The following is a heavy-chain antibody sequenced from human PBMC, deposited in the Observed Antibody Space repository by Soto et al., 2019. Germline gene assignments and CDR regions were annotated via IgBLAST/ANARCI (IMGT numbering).Heavy chain of an antibody. D-gene: IGHD1-1*01. Sequence: WGSLRLSCAASGFTCSDYYISWIRQAPGKGLEWFSCIIPSGTSIYYADSVKGRCTISRDNAKNSLYLQMNSLRAEDTAGYYCASTVGTGRANWYYGKDVWGQGTTVTVSS. V-gene: IGHV3-11*01. CDR1: GFTCSDYY. CDR3: ASTVGTGRANWYYGKDV. J-gene: IGHJ6*01. CDR2: IIPSGTSI.